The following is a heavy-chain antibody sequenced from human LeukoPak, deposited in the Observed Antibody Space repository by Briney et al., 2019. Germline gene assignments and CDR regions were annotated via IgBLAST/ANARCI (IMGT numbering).Heavy chain of an antibody. V-gene: IGHV1-69-2*01. CDR1: GYTFTDYY. Sequence: ASVKVSCKVSGYTFTDYYMHWVQQAPGKGLEWMGLVDPEDGETIYAEKFQGRVTITADTSTDTAYMELSSLRSEDTAVYYCARYLLRNEVAFDIWGQGTMVTVSS. CDR3: ARYLLRNEVAFDI. CDR2: VDPEDGET. J-gene: IGHJ3*02. D-gene: IGHD2-21*01.